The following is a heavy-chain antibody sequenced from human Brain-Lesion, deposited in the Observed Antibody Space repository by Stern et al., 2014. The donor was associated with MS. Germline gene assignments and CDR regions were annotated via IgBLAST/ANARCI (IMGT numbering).Heavy chain of an antibody. CDR2: ISWNSGTM. Sequence: VQLVESGGDLVQPGRSLRFSCAAFGFPFDDYAMHWVRQAPGKGLEWVAGISWNSGTMGYADSVKGRFTTSRDNAYSSLYLQMNSLRPEDTALYYCARDITGSSAYFAYWGQGTLVTVSS. CDR1: GFPFDDYA. CDR3: ARDITGSSAYFAY. J-gene: IGHJ4*02. D-gene: IGHD1-14*01. V-gene: IGHV3-9*01.